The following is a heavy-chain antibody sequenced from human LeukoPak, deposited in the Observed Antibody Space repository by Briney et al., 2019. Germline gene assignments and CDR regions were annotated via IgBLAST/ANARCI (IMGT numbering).Heavy chain of an antibody. Sequence: ASVKVSCKASGGTFSSYAISWVRQAPGQGLEWMGGIIPIFGTANYAQKFQGRVTITADESTSTAYMELSSLRSEDTAVYYCGAGRGELSAFAIWGQGTMVTVSS. J-gene: IGHJ3*02. CDR3: GAGRGELSAFAI. CDR1: GGTFSSYA. CDR2: IIPIFGTA. V-gene: IGHV1-69*13. D-gene: IGHD3-10*01.